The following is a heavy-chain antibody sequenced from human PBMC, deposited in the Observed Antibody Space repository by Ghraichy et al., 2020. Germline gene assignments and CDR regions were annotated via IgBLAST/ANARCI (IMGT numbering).Heavy chain of an antibody. Sequence: ASVKVSCKASGYTFTSYGISWVRQAPGQGLEWMGWISAYNGNTNYAQKLQGRVTMTTDTSTSTAYMELRSLRSDDTAVYYCAGTRAGFGTDSWFDPWGQGTLVTVSS. D-gene: IGHD3-10*01. CDR3: AGTRAGFGTDSWFDP. J-gene: IGHJ5*02. CDR2: ISAYNGNT. V-gene: IGHV1-18*01. CDR1: GYTFTSYG.